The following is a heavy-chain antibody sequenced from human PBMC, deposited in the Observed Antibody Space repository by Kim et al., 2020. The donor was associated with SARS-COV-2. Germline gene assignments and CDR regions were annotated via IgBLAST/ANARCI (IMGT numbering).Heavy chain of an antibody. J-gene: IGHJ4*02. D-gene: IGHD6-19*01. CDR3: ARSGVTVAPAIDY. V-gene: IGHV4-39*01. Sequence: YTPSLKSRVTISVDTSRNQFSLKLNSMTAADTAVYYWARSGVTVAPAIDYWGQGTLITVPS.